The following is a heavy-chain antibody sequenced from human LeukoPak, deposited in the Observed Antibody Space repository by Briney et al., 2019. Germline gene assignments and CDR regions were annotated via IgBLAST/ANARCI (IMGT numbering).Heavy chain of an antibody. D-gene: IGHD1-7*01. Sequence: WETLSLTCAVYGGSFSNYYWSWIRQPPGKGLEWIGEINDSGRINYNPSLMSRVTVSVDTSKNQFSLRLTSVTATDTAVYYCARRWNYGRNYYIDVWGKGATVSVSS. V-gene: IGHV4-34*01. J-gene: IGHJ6*03. CDR1: GGSFSNYY. CDR3: ARRWNYGRNYYIDV. CDR2: INDSGRI.